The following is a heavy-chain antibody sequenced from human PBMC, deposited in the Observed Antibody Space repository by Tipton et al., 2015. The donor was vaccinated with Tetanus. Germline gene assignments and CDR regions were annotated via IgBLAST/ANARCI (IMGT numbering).Heavy chain of an antibody. V-gene: IGHV4-39*02. CDR1: GGSISSTSYY. CDR2: MYNSGAT. J-gene: IGHJ3*02. Sequence: TLSLTCTVSGGSISSTSYYWAWIRQPPGKGLEWIGTMYNSGATYYNPSLKGRVTISGDTSKNLFSLTSVTASVTAVYYCARPEASGRARGFDIWGQGTKVTVSP. CDR3: ARPEASGRARGFDI. D-gene: IGHD3-10*01.